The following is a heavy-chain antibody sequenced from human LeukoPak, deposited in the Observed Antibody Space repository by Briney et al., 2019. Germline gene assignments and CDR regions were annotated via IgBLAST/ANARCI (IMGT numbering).Heavy chain of an antibody. CDR1: GGSISSYY. V-gene: IGHV3-23*01. CDR3: AKRDDSGSYPYYFDS. Sequence: PSETLSLTCTVSGGSISSYYWSWVRQPPGKGLEWVSALAPTDGATYYADSVRGRFTISRDNSKNTLYLQMNTLTAEDTAVYYCAKRDDSGSYPYYFDSWGQGTLVTVSS. D-gene: IGHD3-22*01. CDR2: LAPTDGAT. J-gene: IGHJ4*02.